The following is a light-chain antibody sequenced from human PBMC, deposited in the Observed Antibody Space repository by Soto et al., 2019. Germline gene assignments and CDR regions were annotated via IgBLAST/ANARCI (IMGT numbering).Light chain of an antibody. CDR2: WAS. J-gene: IGKJ4*01. V-gene: IGKV4-1*01. Sequence: DIVMTQSPDSLAVSLGERATINCKSSQSVLYSSNNKNYLAWYQQKPGQPPKLLIYWASTRESGVPDRFSGSGSGTDFTLIISSLQAEDVAVYYCQQYYSTPRLTFGGGTKVEIK. CDR1: QSVLYSSNNKNY. CDR3: QQYYSTPRLT.